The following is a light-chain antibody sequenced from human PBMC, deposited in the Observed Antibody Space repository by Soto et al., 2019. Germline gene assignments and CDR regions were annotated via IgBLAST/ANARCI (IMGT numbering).Light chain of an antibody. CDR1: SSDVGGYNY. CDR2: DVS. CDR3: SSYTSSSTRV. J-gene: IGLJ1*01. Sequence: QSALTQPRSVSGSPGQSVTISCTGTSSDVGGYNYVAWCQQHPGKAPKVMIYDVSKRPSGVPDRFSGSKSGNTASLTISGLQAEDEADYYCSSYTSSSTRVFGTGTKVTVL. V-gene: IGLV2-11*01.